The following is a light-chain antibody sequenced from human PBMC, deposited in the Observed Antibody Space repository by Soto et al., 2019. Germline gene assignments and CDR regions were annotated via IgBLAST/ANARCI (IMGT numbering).Light chain of an antibody. CDR1: SSDVGNYKY. CDR3: LSYTSSGTYV. Sequence: HSALTQPASVSGSPGQSITISCTGTSSDVGNYKYVSWYQQHPGKAPKLIIYEVSTRPSGVSDRFSGSKSGNTASLTISGLQAEDETDYYCLSYTSSGTYVFGTGTKLTVL. CDR2: EVS. V-gene: IGLV2-14*01. J-gene: IGLJ1*01.